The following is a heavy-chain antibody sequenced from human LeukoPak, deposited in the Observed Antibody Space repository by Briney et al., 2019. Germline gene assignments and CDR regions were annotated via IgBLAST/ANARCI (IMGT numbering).Heavy chain of an antibody. CDR1: GFTFGSYS. V-gene: IGHV3-21*01. CDR3: ARGGGAFDI. D-gene: IGHD5-12*01. Sequence: GGSLRLSCAASGFTFGSYSMNWVRQAPGKGLEWVSSISSSSNYIYYADSVKGRFTISRDNAKNSLYLQMNSLRAEDTAVYFCARGGGAFDIWGQGTMVTVSS. J-gene: IGHJ3*02. CDR2: ISSSSNYI.